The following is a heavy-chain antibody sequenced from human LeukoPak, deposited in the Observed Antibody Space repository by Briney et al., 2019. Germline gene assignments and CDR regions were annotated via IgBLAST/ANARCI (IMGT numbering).Heavy chain of an antibody. CDR3: ARVSSSGANFDY. J-gene: IGHJ4*02. CDR1: GGTFSSYA. V-gene: IGHV1-69*10. Sequence: SVKVSCKASGGTFSSYAISWVRQAPGQGLEWMGGIIPILGTANYAQKFQGRVTITADKSTSTAYMELSGLRSEDTAVYYCARVSSSGANFDYWGQGTLVTVSS. CDR2: IIPILGTA. D-gene: IGHD6-6*01.